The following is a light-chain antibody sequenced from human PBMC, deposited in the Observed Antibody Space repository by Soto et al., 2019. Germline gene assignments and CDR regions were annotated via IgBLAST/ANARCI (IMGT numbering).Light chain of an antibody. CDR3: QQLNSYPYT. CDR1: QGISSY. V-gene: IGKV1-9*01. CDR2: AAS. J-gene: IGKJ2*01. Sequence: DIQLTQYPSSLSASVGDRVTITCRASQGISSYLAWYQQKPWKAPKLLIYAASTLPSGVPSRFSGSGSGTEFTLTISSLQPEDFATYYCQQLNSYPYTFGQGTKLEIK.